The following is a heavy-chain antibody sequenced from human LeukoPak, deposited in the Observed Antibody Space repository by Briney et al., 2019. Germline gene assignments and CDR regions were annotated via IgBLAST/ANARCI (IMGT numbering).Heavy chain of an antibody. J-gene: IGHJ4*02. CDR1: GGSITSYY. V-gene: IGHV4-59*01. D-gene: IGHD6-19*01. CDR3: ARDGSAVAGKFDY. Sequence: SETLSLTCTVSGGSITSYYWSWLRQSPGKGLEWIGYIYYSGSTNYNPSLKSRVTISVDTSKNQFSLKLTSVTAADTAVYYCARDGSAVAGKFDYWGQGTLVTVSS. CDR2: IYYSGST.